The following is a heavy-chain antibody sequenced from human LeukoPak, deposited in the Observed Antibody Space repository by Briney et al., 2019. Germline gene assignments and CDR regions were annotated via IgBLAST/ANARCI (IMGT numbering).Heavy chain of an antibody. CDR2: IYYSGST. CDR1: GGSISSYY. D-gene: IGHD4-17*01. V-gene: IGHV4-59*01. Sequence: SETLSLTYTVSGGSISSYYWSWIRQPPGKGLEWIGYIYYSGSTNYNPSLKSRVTISVDTSKNQFSLKLSSVTAADTAVYYCARGHGDYFSVSVDYWGQGTLVTVSS. J-gene: IGHJ4*02. CDR3: ARGHGDYFSVSVDY.